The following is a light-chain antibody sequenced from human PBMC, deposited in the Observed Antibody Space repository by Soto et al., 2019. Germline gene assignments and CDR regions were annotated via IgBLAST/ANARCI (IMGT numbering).Light chain of an antibody. CDR3: AAWDDATRV. V-gene: IGLV1-47*01. J-gene: IGLJ2*01. Sequence: QSVLTQPPSASGTPGQRVTISCCGSSSNIGSNYVYWYQQLPGTAPKLLIYRNNQRPSGVPDRFSGSKSGTSASLAISGLRSEDEADYYCAAWDDATRVFGGGTKLTVL. CDR1: SSNIGSNY. CDR2: RNN.